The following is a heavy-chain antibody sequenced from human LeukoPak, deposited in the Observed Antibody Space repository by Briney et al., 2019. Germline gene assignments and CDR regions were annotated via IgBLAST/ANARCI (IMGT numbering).Heavy chain of an antibody. Sequence: SETLSLTCTVSGGSISSYYWSWIRQPPGKGLEWIGYIYYSGSTNYNPSLKSRVTISVDTSKNQFSLKLSSVTAADTAVYYCARGPTMRWSDPWGQGTLVTVSS. D-gene: IGHD2-2*01. J-gene: IGHJ5*02. CDR3: ARGPTMRWSDP. CDR2: IYYSGST. V-gene: IGHV4-59*01. CDR1: GGSISSYY.